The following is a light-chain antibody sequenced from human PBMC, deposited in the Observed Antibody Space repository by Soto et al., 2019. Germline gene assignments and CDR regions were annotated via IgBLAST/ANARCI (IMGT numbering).Light chain of an antibody. Sequence: QSVLTQPPSVSAAPGQKVTISCSGSSSNIGNNYVSWYQQLPGTAPKLLIYDNNKRPSGVPDRFSGSKSGTSASLAISGLRSGDEADYYCAAWDDSLSVVVFGGGTKLTVL. J-gene: IGLJ2*01. CDR2: DNN. CDR3: AAWDDSLSVVV. CDR1: SSNIGNNY. V-gene: IGLV1-51*01.